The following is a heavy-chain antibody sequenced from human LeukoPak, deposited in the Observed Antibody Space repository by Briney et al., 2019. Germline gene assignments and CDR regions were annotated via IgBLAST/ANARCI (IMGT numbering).Heavy chain of an antibody. CDR2: NSTYNGHT. CDR3: ARDAAAAGPFDY. Sequence: ASVKLSCKASGYTFIDYGVSWVRQAPGQGLEWMGCNSTYNGHTYYAQKLQGRVTMTTDTSTSTAYMELRSLRSDDTAVYYCARDAAAAGPFDYWGQGTLVTVSS. J-gene: IGHJ4*02. CDR1: GYTFIDYG. V-gene: IGHV1-18*01. D-gene: IGHD6-13*01.